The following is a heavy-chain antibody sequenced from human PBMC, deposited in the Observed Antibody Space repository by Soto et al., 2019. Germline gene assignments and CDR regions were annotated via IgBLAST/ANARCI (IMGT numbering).Heavy chain of an antibody. V-gene: IGHV4-34*01. CDR1: GGSFSGYY. Sequence: SETLSLTCAVYGGSFSGYYWSWIRQPPGKGLEWIGEINHSGSSNYNPSLKSRVTISVDTSKNQFSLKLSSVTAADTAVYYCARGRTTVDYWGQGTLVTVSS. D-gene: IGHD4-17*01. CDR3: ARGRTTVDY. CDR2: INHSGSS. J-gene: IGHJ4*02.